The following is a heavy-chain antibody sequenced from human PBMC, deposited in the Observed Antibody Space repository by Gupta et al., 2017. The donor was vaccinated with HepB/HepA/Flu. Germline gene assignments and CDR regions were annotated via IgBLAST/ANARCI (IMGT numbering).Heavy chain of an antibody. J-gene: IGHJ4*02. CDR3: ARGGGIALEFDY. D-gene: IGHD6-13*01. V-gene: IGHV1-2*04. CDR2: INPKSGGN. Sequence: QVQLVQSGAEVKKPGASVKVSCKASGYSFTGQHIHWVRQAPGKGLEWMGWINPKSGGNNYEQKVKDWVTMSGDTSISTASIDLRSLKAADPARDYCARGGGIALEFDYWGQGTRGTVSS. CDR1: GYSFTGQH.